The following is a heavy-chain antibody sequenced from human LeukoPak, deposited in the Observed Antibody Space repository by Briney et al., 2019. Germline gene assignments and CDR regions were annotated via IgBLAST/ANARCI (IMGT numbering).Heavy chain of an antibody. D-gene: IGHD5-18*01. J-gene: IGHJ4*02. CDR2: ILYDGSNK. CDR3: ARDQGYTYSHSFDY. Sequence: GGSLRLSRAASGFTFSTYTFHWVRQAPGKGLEWVALILYDGSNKYYADSVKGRFTISRDNSKDTLYLQMNTLRAEDTAVYYCARDQGYTYSHSFDYWGQGTLVTVSS. CDR1: GFTFSTYT. V-gene: IGHV3-30-3*01.